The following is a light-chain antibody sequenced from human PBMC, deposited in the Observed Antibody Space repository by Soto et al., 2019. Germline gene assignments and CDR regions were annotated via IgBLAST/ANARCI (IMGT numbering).Light chain of an antibody. Sequence: EIVLTQSPGTLSLSPGERATLSCRASQTINNYVAWYQQKPGQAPRVLIYDSSIRATGVPDRFSGSGSGTDFTLTLSRLEPEDFAVYYCQQYVDSPETFGGGTKVDIK. CDR1: QTINNY. J-gene: IGKJ4*01. V-gene: IGKV3-20*01. CDR3: QQYVDSPET. CDR2: DSS.